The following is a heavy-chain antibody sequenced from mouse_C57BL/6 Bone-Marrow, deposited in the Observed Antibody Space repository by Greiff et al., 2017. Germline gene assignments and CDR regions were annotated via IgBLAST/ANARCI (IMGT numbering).Heavy chain of an antibody. D-gene: IGHD2-1*01. CDR3: ASGIYYGNSYWYFDV. V-gene: IGHV1-81*01. CDR1: GYTFTSSG. CDR2: HSPRSGNT. Sequence: QVQLKQSGAELARPGASVKLSCQASGYTFTSSGISWVKQRTGQGLEWIGEHSPRSGNTSYNEKFKGKATLTADKSSSTAYMELRSLTSEDSAVYFCASGIYYGNSYWYFDVWGTGTTVTVAS. J-gene: IGHJ1*03.